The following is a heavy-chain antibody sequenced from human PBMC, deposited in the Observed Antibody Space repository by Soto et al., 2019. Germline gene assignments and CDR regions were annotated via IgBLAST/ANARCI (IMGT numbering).Heavy chain of an antibody. CDR1: GVSITSGSYY. V-gene: IGHV4-31*01. CDR3: ASYKPTDAFDL. D-gene: IGHD1-20*01. CDR2: ISYIGT. J-gene: IGHJ3*01. Sequence: QVHLQESGPGLVKPSQTLSLTCTVSGVSITSGSYYWSWIRQFPGKGLEWIGHISYIGTYYNPSLTDQVTLSMDSSKNNLSLKLNSVTAADTAVYFCASYKPTDAFDLWGQGTMVTVSS.